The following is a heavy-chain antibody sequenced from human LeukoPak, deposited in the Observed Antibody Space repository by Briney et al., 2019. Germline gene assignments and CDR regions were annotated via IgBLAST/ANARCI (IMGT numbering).Heavy chain of an antibody. J-gene: IGHJ6*02. CDR1: GDSMRTSY. Sequence: PSETLSLTCTVSGDSMRTSYWSWIRQPAGKGLEWIGYIYYSGSTNYNPSLKSRVTISVDTSKNQFSLKLSSVTAADTAMYYCARHPGVRGPYYYYGMDVWGQGTTVTVSS. D-gene: IGHD3-10*01. V-gene: IGHV4-59*01. CDR2: IYYSGST. CDR3: ARHPGVRGPYYYYGMDV.